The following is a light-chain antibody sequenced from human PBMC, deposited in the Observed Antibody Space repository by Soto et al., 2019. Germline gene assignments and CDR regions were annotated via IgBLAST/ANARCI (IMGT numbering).Light chain of an antibody. CDR3: QSYDSSLSGWV. V-gene: IGLV1-40*01. J-gene: IGLJ3*02. CDR1: SSNIGAGYD. Sequence: QSVLTQPPSVSGAPGRRVTISCSGSSSNIGAGYDVHWYQQLPGTAPKLLIYGNNNRPSGVPDRFSGSKSATSASLAITGLQAEDEADYYCQSYDSSLSGWVFGGGTKLTVL. CDR2: GNN.